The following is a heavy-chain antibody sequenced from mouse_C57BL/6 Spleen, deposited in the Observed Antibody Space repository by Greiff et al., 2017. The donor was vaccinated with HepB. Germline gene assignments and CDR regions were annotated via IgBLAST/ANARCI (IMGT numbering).Heavy chain of an antibody. CDR2: IDPSDSYT. Sequence: VQLQQSGAELVMPGASVKLSCKASGYTFTSYWMHWVKQRPGQGLEWIGEIDPSDSYTNYNQKFKGKSTLTVDKSSSTAYMQLSSLTSEDSAVYYCARLEDGYYCYWGQGTTLTVSS. J-gene: IGHJ2*01. V-gene: IGHV1-69*01. CDR3: ARLEDGYYCY. CDR1: GYTFTSYW. D-gene: IGHD2-3*01.